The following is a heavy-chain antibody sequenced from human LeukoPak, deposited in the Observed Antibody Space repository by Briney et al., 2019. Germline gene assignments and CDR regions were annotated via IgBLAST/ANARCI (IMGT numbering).Heavy chain of an antibody. Sequence: SETLSLTCTVSGGSISSSGYYWGWIRQPPGKGLEWIGSIYYTGSTYYNPSLKSRVTISIDTSKNLFSLRLSSVTAADTAVYYCVRNWDDSSGYGFDYWGQGTLVTVSS. V-gene: IGHV4-39*07. CDR3: VRNWDDSSGYGFDY. CDR1: GGSISSSGYY. D-gene: IGHD3-22*01. J-gene: IGHJ4*02. CDR2: IYYTGST.